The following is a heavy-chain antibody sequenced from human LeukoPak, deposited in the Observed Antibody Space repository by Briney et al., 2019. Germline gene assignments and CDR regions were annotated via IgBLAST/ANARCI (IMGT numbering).Heavy chain of an antibody. V-gene: IGHV1-69*13. Sequence: SVKVSCKASGGTFSSYAISWVRQAPGQGLEWMGGIIPIFGTANYAQKFQGRVTITADESTSTAYMELSSLRSEDTAVYYCARTQRTYYYDSSGYYPEYFQHWGQGTLVTVSS. CDR2: IIPIFGTA. D-gene: IGHD3-22*01. J-gene: IGHJ1*01. CDR3: ARTQRTYYYDSSGYYPEYFQH. CDR1: GGTFSSYA.